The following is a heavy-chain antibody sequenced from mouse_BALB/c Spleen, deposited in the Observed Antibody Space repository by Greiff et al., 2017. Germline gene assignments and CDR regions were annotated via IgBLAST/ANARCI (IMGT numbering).Heavy chain of an antibody. CDR2: ISNGGGST. D-gene: IGHD2-1*01. J-gene: IGHJ3*01. CDR1: GFTFSSYT. CDR3: ATYGNYGGAY. V-gene: IGHV5-12-2*01. Sequence: EVKLVESGGGLVQPGGSLKLSCAASGFTFSSYTMSWVRQTPEKRLEWVAYISNGGGSTYYPDTVKGRFTISGYNAKNTLYLQMSSLKSEDTAMYCCATYGNYGGAYWGQGTLVTVSA.